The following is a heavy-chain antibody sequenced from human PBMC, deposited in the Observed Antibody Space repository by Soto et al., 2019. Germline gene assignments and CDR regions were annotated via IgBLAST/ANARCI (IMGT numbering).Heavy chain of an antibody. J-gene: IGHJ3*02. Sequence: QVQLLESGPGLVKPSQTLSLTCTVSGGSISGPAYYWTWIRQHPGKGLKWIGYIHYSGNTYYNPSLRSRLTISLDRSENQFSPRLSSVTAEDTAVSYCARDSDTALLTAFDIWGQGTMVTVSS. CDR3: ARDSDTALLTAFDI. CDR2: IHYSGNT. CDR1: GGSISGPAYY. D-gene: IGHD5-18*01. V-gene: IGHV4-31*03.